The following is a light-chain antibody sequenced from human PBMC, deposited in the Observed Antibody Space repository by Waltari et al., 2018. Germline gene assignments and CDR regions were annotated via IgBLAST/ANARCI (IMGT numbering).Light chain of an antibody. V-gene: IGLV2-11*01. CDR3: CSYVGSNIYWV. Sequence: QSALTQPRSVSGSPGQSVPIPCTGTSRAVGGSNYVPWYQQHPDKAPKLIIYDINKRPSGVPDRFSGSKSGNTASLTISGLQAEDEADYYCCSYVGSNIYWVFGGGTKLTVL. J-gene: IGLJ3*02. CDR1: SRAVGGSNY. CDR2: DIN.